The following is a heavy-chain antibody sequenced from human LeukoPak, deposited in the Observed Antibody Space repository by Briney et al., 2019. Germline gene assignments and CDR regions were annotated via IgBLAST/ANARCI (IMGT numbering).Heavy chain of an antibody. D-gene: IGHD3-10*01. CDR1: GGSISSSRYY. Sequence: SETLSLTCTVSGGSISSSRYYWGWIRQPPGKGLEWIGSIYYSGSTYYNPSLKSRVTISVDTSKNQFSLKLSSVTAADTAVYYCARGVNEYYYGSGSYYYYWGQGTLVTVSS. V-gene: IGHV4-39*07. CDR3: ARGVNEYYYGSGSYYYY. J-gene: IGHJ4*02. CDR2: IYYSGST.